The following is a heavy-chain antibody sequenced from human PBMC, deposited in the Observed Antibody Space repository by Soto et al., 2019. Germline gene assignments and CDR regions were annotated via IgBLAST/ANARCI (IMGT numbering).Heavy chain of an antibody. Sequence: PSETLSLTCTVSGGSISSYFWSWVRQPPGKGLEWIGYIYHSGSTTYNPSLKSRLTISLDPSRNHFSLKLSSLTAADTAVHYCARSPNYWYSGLWGRGTLVTVSS. CDR3: ARSPNYWYSGL. J-gene: IGHJ2*01. CDR1: GGSISSYF. V-gene: IGHV4-59*01. CDR2: IYHSGST.